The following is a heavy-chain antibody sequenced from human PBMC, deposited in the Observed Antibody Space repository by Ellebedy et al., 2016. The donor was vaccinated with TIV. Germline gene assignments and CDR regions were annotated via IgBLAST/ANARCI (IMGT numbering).Heavy chain of an antibody. CDR1: GVSLTTSG. D-gene: IGHD5-12*01. Sequence: GESLKISCAVSGVSLTTSGMSWVRQAPGKGLEWVSAITASGTYAEHIESVRGRFTISRDISKNTLYLQMNSLRAEDTAVYYCAKDSGWLHVYWGQGTPVTVSS. CDR2: ITASGTYA. CDR3: AKDSGWLHVY. V-gene: IGHV3-23*01. J-gene: IGHJ4*02.